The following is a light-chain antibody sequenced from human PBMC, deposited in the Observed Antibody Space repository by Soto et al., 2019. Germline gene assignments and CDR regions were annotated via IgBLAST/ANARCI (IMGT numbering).Light chain of an antibody. Sequence: VVNQSPAHQSVSPVERATLSCRASQTVIRNLAWYQHKPGQTSRLLNFGASTRATGIPARFSGSGSGTEFTLTISSLQPEDSAVYYCQQYVVWPPQTFGQG. CDR2: GAS. CDR1: QTVIRN. V-gene: IGKV3-15*01. CDR3: QQYVVWPPQT. J-gene: IGKJ1*01.